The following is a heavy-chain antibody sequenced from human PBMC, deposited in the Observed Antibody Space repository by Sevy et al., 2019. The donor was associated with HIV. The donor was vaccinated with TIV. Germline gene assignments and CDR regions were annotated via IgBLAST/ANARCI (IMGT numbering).Heavy chain of an antibody. V-gene: IGHV4-4*08. J-gene: IGHJ4*02. D-gene: IGHD3-9*01. CDR2: IGSSGPG. CDR3: ARSRYYFDS. CDR1: GASITSYY. Sequence: SETLSLTCNVSGASITSYYWSWIRQPPGKGLEWVGDIGSSGPGNYNPSLKSRVTLSVATTKSHFSLKWRSVTAVDTAVYYCARSRYYFDSWGQGALVTVSS.